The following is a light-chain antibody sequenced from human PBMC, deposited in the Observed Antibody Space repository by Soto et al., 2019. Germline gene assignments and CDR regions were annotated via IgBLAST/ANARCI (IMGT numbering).Light chain of an antibody. CDR2: EVT. V-gene: IGLV2-14*01. CDR3: SSYSTTSSPHVL. Sequence: SVLAQPASVSGSPGQSITISCTGTSSDVGGYNYVSWYQQHPGKAPKLMIYEVTYRPSGVSARFSGSKSGNTASLTISGLQAEDEADYYCSSYSTTSSPHVLFGGGTQLTVL. J-gene: IGLJ2*01. CDR1: SSDVGGYNY.